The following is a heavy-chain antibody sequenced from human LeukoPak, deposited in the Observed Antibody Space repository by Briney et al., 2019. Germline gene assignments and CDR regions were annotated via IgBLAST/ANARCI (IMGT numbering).Heavy chain of an antibody. CDR3: ARSNTPGATDFDY. Sequence: PSETLSLTCAVSGYSISSGYYWGWIRQPPGKGLEWIGSIYHSGSTYYNPSLKSRVTISVDTSKNQFPLKLSSVTAADTAVYYCARSNTPGATDFDYWGQGTLVTVSS. D-gene: IGHD1-26*01. V-gene: IGHV4-38-2*01. J-gene: IGHJ4*02. CDR2: IYHSGST. CDR1: GYSISSGYY.